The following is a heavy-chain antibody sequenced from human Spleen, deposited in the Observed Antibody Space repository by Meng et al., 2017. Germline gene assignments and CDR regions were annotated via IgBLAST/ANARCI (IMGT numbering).Heavy chain of an antibody. Sequence: SETLSLTCAMSGGSSSDNYWSWIRQPPGKGLEWVGEVNRSGSTSYSPSLKSRVTISVDTSKNQFSLKLSSVTAADTAVYFCARSSTSPASYFFDYWGQGTLVTVSS. J-gene: IGHJ4*02. CDR1: GGSSSDNY. V-gene: IGHV4-34*01. CDR2: VNRSGST. CDR3: ARSSTSPASYFFDY. D-gene: IGHD6-6*01.